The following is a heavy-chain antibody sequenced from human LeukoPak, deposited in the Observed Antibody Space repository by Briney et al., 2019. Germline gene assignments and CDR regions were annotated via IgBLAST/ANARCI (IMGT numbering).Heavy chain of an antibody. D-gene: IGHD3-22*01. CDR2: IYSGGST. J-gene: IGHJ5*02. V-gene: IGHV3-66*01. CDR3: AKDIGPLNYYDSSGYPEFDP. Sequence: PGGSLRLSCAASGFTVSSNYMSWVRQAPGKGLEWVSVIYSGGSTYYADSVKGRFTISRDNSKNTLYLQMNSLRAEDTAVYYCAKDIGPLNYYDSSGYPEFDPWGQGTLVTVSS. CDR1: GFTVSSNY.